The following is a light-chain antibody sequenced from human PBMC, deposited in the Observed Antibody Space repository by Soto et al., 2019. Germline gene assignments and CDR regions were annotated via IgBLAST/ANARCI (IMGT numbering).Light chain of an antibody. Sequence: VLTQSPAILSLSPGDRATLSCRASQSISSYLAWYQQRLGQAPRLLIYDASNRATGIPARFSGSGSGTDFTLTISSLEPEDFAVYYCQQRTNWITFGGGTKVDIK. CDR1: QSISSY. CDR2: DAS. V-gene: IGKV3-11*01. CDR3: QQRTNWIT. J-gene: IGKJ4*01.